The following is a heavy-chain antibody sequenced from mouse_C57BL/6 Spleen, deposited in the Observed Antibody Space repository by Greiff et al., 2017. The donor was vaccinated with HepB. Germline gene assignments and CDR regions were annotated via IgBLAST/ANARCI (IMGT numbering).Heavy chain of an antibody. V-gene: IGHV3-1*01. J-gene: IGHJ2*01. Sequence: EVQVVESGPGMVKPSQSLSLTCTVTGYSITSGYDWHWIRHFPGNKLEWMGYISYSGSTNYNPSLKSRISITHDTSKNHFFLKLNSVTTEDTATYYCARGGGYDVEGYFDYWGQGTTLTVSS. CDR1: GYSITSGYD. CDR2: ISYSGST. CDR3: ARGGGYDVEGYFDY. D-gene: IGHD2-2*01.